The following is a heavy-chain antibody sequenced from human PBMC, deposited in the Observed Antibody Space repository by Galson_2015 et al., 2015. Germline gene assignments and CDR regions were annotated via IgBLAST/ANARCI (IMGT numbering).Heavy chain of an antibody. J-gene: IGHJ6*03. D-gene: IGHD3-3*01. CDR1: GYTFTSYG. CDR3: ARDSGAILEWLGYMDV. V-gene: IGHV1-18*01. Sequence: SVKVSCKASGYTFTSYGISWVRQAPGQGLEWMGWISAYNGNTNYAQKLQGRVTMTTDTSTSTAYMELRSLRSDDTAVYYCARDSGAILEWLGYMDVWGKGTTVTVSS. CDR2: ISAYNGNT.